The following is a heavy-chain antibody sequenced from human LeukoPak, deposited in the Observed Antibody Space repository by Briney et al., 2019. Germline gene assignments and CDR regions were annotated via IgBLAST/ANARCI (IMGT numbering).Heavy chain of an antibody. CDR2: IISGSGNTK. D-gene: IGHD2-21*01. J-gene: IGHJ4*02. CDR3: AREASHCGGDCYDY. Sequence: PGGSLRLSCVASGFTFSTYEMNWVRQAPGKGLDSVSYIISGSGNTKYYADSVKGRFTISRDNAKSSLYLQMNSLRAEDTAIYYCAREASHCGGDCYDYWGQGTLVTVSS. V-gene: IGHV3-48*03. CDR1: GFTFSTYE.